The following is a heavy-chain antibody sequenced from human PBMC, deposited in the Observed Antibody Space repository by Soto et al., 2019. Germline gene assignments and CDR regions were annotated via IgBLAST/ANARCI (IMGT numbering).Heavy chain of an antibody. Sequence: SETLSLTCTVSGGSISSYYWSWIRQPPGKGLEWIGYIYYSGSTNYNPSLKSRVTISVDTSKNQFSLRLSSVTAADTAVYYCARDDPEYYYDSSGYYYSVAFDIWGQGTMVTVSS. CDR3: ARDDPEYYYDSSGYYYSVAFDI. CDR1: GGSISSYY. CDR2: IYYSGST. D-gene: IGHD3-22*01. J-gene: IGHJ3*02. V-gene: IGHV4-59*01.